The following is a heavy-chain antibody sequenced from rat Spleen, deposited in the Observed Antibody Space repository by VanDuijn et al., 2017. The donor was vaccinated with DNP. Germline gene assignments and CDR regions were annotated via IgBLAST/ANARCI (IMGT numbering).Heavy chain of an antibody. J-gene: IGHJ2*01. CDR2: ISYSGRT. CDR1: GYSITSSY. Sequence: EVQLQESGPGLVKPSQSLSLTCSVTGYSITSSYRWNRIRKFPGNKMEWIGHISYSGRTTYNPSLKSRISITRDTSKNQFFLQLNSVSPEDTATYYCARWKIGPHYFDYWGQGVMVTVSS. V-gene: IGHV3-1*01. CDR3: ARWKIGPHYFDY. D-gene: IGHD1-5*01.